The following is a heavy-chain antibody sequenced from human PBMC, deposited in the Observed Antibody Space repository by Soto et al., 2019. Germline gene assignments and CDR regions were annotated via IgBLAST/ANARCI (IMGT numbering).Heavy chain of an antibody. CDR2: ISYDGSNK. V-gene: IGHV3-30-3*01. D-gene: IGHD6-13*01. J-gene: IGHJ6*02. CDR3: AREASSWYYYGMDV. CDR1: GFTFSSYA. Sequence: GGSLRLSCAASGFTFSSYAMHWVRQAPGKGLEWVAVISYDGSNKYYADSVKGRFTISRDNSKNTLYLQMNSLRAEDTAVYYCAREASSWYYYGMDVWGQGTTVTVS.